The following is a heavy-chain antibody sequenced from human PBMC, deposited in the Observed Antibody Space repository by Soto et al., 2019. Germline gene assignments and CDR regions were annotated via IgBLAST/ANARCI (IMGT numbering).Heavy chain of an antibody. J-gene: IGHJ4*02. CDR1: GLTFSSYW. D-gene: IGHD1-26*01. CDR2: INTVGSST. V-gene: IGHV3-74*01. CDR3: ARASGSNIHFDY. Sequence: EVPLVESGGGLVQPGGSLRLSCAASGLTFSSYWMHWVRQAPGKGLVWVSRINTVGSSTTYADSVKGRFTISRDNTKNTLYLQMNSLRVEDTAVYYCARASGSNIHFDYWGQGTLVTVSS.